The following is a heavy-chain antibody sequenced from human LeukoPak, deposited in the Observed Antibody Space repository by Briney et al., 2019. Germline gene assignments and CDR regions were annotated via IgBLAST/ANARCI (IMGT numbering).Heavy chain of an antibody. CDR3: ARHSPVGIFYFDY. CDR2: ISSSSSYI. J-gene: IGHJ4*02. CDR1: GFTFSSYS. D-gene: IGHD1-26*01. V-gene: IGHV3-21*01. Sequence: WGSLRLSCAASGFTFSSYSMNWVRQAQRKGLEWVSSISSSSSYIYYADSVKGRFTISTDNATNSLFLQMNSLRPADTAVYYFARHSPVGIFYFDYWGQGTLVTVSS.